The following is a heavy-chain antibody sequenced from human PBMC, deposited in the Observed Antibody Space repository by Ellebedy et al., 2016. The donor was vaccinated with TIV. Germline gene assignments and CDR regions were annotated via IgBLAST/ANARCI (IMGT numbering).Heavy chain of an antibody. D-gene: IGHD4-23*01. V-gene: IGHV3-21*01. Sequence: GESLKISXAASGFTFSSYSMNWVRQAPGKGLEWVSSISSSSSYIYYADSVKGRFTISRDNAKNSLYLQMNSLRAEDTAVYYCARDRARGADYGGNYWGQGTLVTVSS. CDR3: ARDRARGADYGGNY. CDR2: ISSSSSYI. J-gene: IGHJ4*02. CDR1: GFTFSSYS.